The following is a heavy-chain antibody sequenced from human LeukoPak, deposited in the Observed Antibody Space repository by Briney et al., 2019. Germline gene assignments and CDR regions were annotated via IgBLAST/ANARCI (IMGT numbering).Heavy chain of an antibody. J-gene: IGHJ4*02. D-gene: IGHD1-26*01. CDR2: INHSGST. V-gene: IGHV4-34*01. Sequence: SETLSLTCAVYGGSFSGYYWSWIRQPPGKGLEWIGEINHSGSTNYNPSLKSRVTISVDTSKNQFSLKLSSVTAADTAVYYCARAYGSWSQGTLVTVSS. CDR1: GGSFSGYY. CDR3: ARAYGS.